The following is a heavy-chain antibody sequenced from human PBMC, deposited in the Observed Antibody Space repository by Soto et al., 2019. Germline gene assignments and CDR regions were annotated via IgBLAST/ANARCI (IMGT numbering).Heavy chain of an antibody. D-gene: IGHD6-19*01. CDR1: GYTFTTYW. V-gene: IGHV5-51*01. J-gene: IGHJ3*02. Sequence: ESLKISCKGSGYTFTTYWIGWVRQMPGKGLECMGIIYPGDSDTRYSPSFQGQVTISADKSISTAYLQWSSLKAPDTAMYYCARLAVGGKTYDAFDIWGQGTVVTVSS. CDR2: IYPGDSDT. CDR3: ARLAVGGKTYDAFDI.